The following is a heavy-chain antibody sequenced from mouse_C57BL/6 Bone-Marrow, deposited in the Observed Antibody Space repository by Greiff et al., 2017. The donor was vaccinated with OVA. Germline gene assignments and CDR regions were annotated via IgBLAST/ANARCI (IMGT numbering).Heavy chain of an antibody. V-gene: IGHV1-55*01. Sequence: QVHVKQPGAELVKPGASVKMSCKASGYTFTSYWITWVKQRPGQGLEWIGDIYPGSGSTNYNEKFKSKATLTVDTSSSTAYMQLSSLTSEDSAVYYCARRRNLLLMDYWGQGTSVTVSS. CDR3: ARRRNLLLMDY. CDR2: IYPGSGST. CDR1: GYTFTSYW. D-gene: IGHD1-1*01. J-gene: IGHJ4*01.